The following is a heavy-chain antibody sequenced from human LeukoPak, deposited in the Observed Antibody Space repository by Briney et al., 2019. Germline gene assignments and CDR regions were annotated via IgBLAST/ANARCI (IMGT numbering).Heavy chain of an antibody. CDR3: TRRGRRPYFDY. J-gene: IGHJ4*02. Sequence: GESLKISCRGSAYSFGNYWIAWVRRMPGKGLEWMGIIYPGDSDTRYCPSFQGQVTISVDKSINTAYLPRSSLKASDAAIYYCTRRGRRPYFDYWGQGTLVTVSS. CDR2: IYPGDSDT. V-gene: IGHV5-51*01. D-gene: IGHD6-6*01. CDR1: AYSFGNYW.